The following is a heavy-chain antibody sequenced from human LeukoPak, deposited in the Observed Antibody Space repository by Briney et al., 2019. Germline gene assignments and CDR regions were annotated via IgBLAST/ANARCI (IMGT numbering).Heavy chain of an antibody. V-gene: IGHV3-15*01. CDR2: IKSKTDGGTT. CDR1: GFNFTNAW. Sequence: GGSLRLSCAASGFNFTNAWMSWVRQAPGKGLEWVGRIKSKTDGGTTDYAAPVKGRFTISRDNSKNTLYLQMNSLRAEDTAVYYCARGGSYLSAFDIWGQGTMVTVSS. D-gene: IGHD1-26*01. CDR3: ARGGSYLSAFDI. J-gene: IGHJ3*02.